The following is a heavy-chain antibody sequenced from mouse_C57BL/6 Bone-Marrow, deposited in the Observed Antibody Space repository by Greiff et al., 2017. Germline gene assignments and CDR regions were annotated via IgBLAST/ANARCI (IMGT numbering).Heavy chain of an antibody. CDR3: TPTVAFDY. Sequence: VQLQQSGAELVRPGASVKLSCTASGFNIKDYSMHWVKQRPEQGLEWIGRIDPEGGDTEYSPKFQGKATLTADTSSNTAYLQLSSLTSEDTAVYYCTPTVAFDYWGQGTTLTVSS. CDR1: GFNIKDYS. CDR2: IDPEGGDT. V-gene: IGHV14-1*01. D-gene: IGHD1-1*01. J-gene: IGHJ2*01.